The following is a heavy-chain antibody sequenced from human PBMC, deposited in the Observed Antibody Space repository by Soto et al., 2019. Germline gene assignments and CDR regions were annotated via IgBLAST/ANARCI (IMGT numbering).Heavy chain of an antibody. V-gene: IGHV3-7*01. CDR1: GFTFSNYW. Sequence: EVQLVESGGGLVQPGGSLRLSCVASGFTFSNYWMSWVRQAPGKGLEWVANMKKDGSQKYYVDSVKGRFTISRDNARNSLYLQMNSVRVEDTAVYYCARDWFDAWGQGTLVTVSS. CDR2: MKKDGSQK. CDR3: ARDWFDA. J-gene: IGHJ5*02.